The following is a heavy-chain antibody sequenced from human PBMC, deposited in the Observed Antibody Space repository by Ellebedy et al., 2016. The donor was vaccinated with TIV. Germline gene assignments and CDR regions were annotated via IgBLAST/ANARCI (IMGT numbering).Heavy chain of an antibody. Sequence: GESLKISXAASGFTFSSYSMNWVRQAPGKGLEWVSYISSSSSTIYYADSVKGRFTISRDNAKNSLYLQMNSLRAEDTAVYYCARENRWFGEYLDYWGQGTLVTVSS. D-gene: IGHD3-10*01. CDR2: ISSSSSTI. V-gene: IGHV3-48*04. J-gene: IGHJ4*02. CDR3: ARENRWFGEYLDY. CDR1: GFTFSSYS.